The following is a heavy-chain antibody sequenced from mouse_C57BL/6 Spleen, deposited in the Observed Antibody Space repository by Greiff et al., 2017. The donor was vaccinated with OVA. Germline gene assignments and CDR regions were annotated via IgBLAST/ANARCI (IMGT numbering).Heavy chain of an antibody. D-gene: IGHD1-1*01. CDR3: ARLNYGSSWGYFDV. J-gene: IGHJ1*03. CDR1: GYTFTSYW. V-gene: IGHV1-50*01. Sequence: QVQLQQPGAELVKPGASVKLSCKASGYTFTSYWMQWVKQRPGQGLEWIGEIDPSDSYTNYNQKFKGKATLTVDTSSSTAYMQLSSLTSEDSAVYYCARLNYGSSWGYFDVWGTGTTVTVSS. CDR2: IDPSDSYT.